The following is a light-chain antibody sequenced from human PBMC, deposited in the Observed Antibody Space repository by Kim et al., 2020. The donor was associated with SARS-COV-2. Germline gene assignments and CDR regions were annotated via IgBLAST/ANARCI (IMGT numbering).Light chain of an antibody. J-gene: IGLJ3*02. V-gene: IGLV10-54*01. CDR3: SAWDSSLSAWV. CDR1: SNNVGNQG. CDR2: RNN. Sequence: QAGLTQPPSVSKGLRQTATLSCTGNSNNVGNQGATWLQQRQGYPPKLLSYRNNNRPSGISERLSASRSGNTASLTITGLQPEDEADYYCSAWDSSLSAWVFGGGTQLTVL.